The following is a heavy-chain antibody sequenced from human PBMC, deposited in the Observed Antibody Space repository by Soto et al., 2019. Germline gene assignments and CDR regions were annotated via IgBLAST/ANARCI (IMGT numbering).Heavy chain of an antibody. V-gene: IGHV3-74*01. CDR1: GFTFSSYA. D-gene: IGHD5-18*01. CDR3: ARDEGYGYGVDY. CDR2: IYSDGSSK. J-gene: IGHJ4*02. Sequence: PGGSLRLSCAASGFTFSSYAMHWVRQAPGKGLEWVSVIYSDGSSKTYADSVKGRFTFSRDNAKNTLYLQMNSLRAEDTAIYYCARDEGYGYGVDYWGQGTLVTVSS.